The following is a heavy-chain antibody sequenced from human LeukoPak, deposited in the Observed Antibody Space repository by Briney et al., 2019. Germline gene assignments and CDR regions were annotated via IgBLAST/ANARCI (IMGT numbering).Heavy chain of an antibody. CDR2: INPNSGGT. CDR1: GYTFTGYY. Sequence: GASVKVSCKASGYTFTGYYMHWVRQAPGQGLEWMGWINPNSGGTNYAQKFQGRVTMTRDTSISTAYMELSRLRSDDTAVYYCASTNPGFLLGRDTEYYFDYWGQGTLVTVSS. D-gene: IGHD3-3*01. CDR3: ASTNPGFLLGRDTEYYFDY. V-gene: IGHV1-2*02. J-gene: IGHJ4*02.